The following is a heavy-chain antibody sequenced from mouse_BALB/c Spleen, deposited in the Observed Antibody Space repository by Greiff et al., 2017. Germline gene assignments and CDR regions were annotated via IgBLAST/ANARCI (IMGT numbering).Heavy chain of an antibody. CDR3: TSSLSYWYFDV. CDR2: IYPGNSDT. V-gene: IGHV1-5*01. J-gene: IGHJ1*01. CDR1: GYSFTSYW. Sequence: VQLQQSGTVLARPGASVKMSCKASGYSFTSYWMHWVKQRPGQGLEWIGAIYPGNSDTSYNQKFKGKAKLTAVTSASTAYMELSSLTNEDSAVYYCTSSLSYWYFDVWGAGTTVTVSS.